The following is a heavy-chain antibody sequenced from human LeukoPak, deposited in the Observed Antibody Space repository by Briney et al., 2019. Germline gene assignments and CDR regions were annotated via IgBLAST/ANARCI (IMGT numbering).Heavy chain of an antibody. CDR3: ARGTFGFGELLPHHLSC. Sequence: GGSLRLSCAASGFTFSSYSMNWVRQAPGKGLEGVSSISSSSSYIYYADSVKGRFTISRDNSKNTLYLQMNSLRAEDTAVYYCARGTFGFGELLPHHLSCWGQGTLVTVSS. CDR1: GFTFSSYS. D-gene: IGHD3-10*01. V-gene: IGHV3-21*01. J-gene: IGHJ4*02. CDR2: ISSSSSYI.